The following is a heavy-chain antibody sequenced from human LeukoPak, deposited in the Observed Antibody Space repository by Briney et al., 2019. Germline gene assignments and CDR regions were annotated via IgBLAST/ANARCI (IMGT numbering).Heavy chain of an antibody. V-gene: IGHV3-30*03. D-gene: IGHD6-19*01. CDR1: GFTFSSYG. J-gene: IGHJ6*02. CDR3: AREIREAVTGIHYYYGLDV. CDR2: ISYDGSNK. Sequence: GGSLRLSCAASGFTFSSYGMHWVRQAPGKGLEWVAVISYDGSNKYYADSVKGRFTVSRDNSKNTLYLQMNSLRAGDTAVYYCAREIREAVTGIHYYYGLDVWGQGTTVTVSS.